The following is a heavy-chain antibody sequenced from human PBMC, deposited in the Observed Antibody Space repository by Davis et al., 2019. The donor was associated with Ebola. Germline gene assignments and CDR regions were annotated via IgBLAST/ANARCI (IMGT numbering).Heavy chain of an antibody. V-gene: IGHV5-51*01. CDR1: GYSFTSYW. CDR3: ARRVTMAHWYFDL. D-gene: IGHD3-10*01. J-gene: IGHJ2*01. Sequence: GESLKISCKGSGYSFTSYWIGWVRQMPGKGLEWMGIIYPGDSDTRYSPSFQGQVTISADKSISAAYLQWSSLKASDTAMYYCARRVTMAHWYFDLWGRGTLVTVSS. CDR2: IYPGDSDT.